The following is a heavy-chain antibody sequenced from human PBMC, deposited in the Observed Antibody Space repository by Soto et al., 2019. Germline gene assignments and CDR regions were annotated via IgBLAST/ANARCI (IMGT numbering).Heavy chain of an antibody. V-gene: IGHV3-21*01. J-gene: IGHJ4*02. D-gene: IGHD4-17*01. CDR1: GFTFTTYT. Sequence: GGSLRLSCAASGFTFTTYTMNWVRQAPGKGLEWVASISSTGSYIYYADSLKGRFTISRDNAKSSLYLQMNNLRAEDTAVYYCARDYYGDYYFDYWGQGTLVTVSS. CDR3: ARDYYGDYYFDY. CDR2: ISSTGSYI.